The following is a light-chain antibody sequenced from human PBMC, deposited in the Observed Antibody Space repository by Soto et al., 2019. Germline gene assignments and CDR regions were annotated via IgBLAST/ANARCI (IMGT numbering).Light chain of an antibody. CDR1: YTGVGGYNR. Sequence: QSALTQPASVSGSPGQSITISCTGTYTGVGGYNRVSWYQHHAGKGPKMLIFEVDNRPSGISDRFSGSKSGDTASLTISDLQAEDEADYYCVSYIESSLTHWVFGGGTKLTVL. J-gene: IGLJ3*02. CDR2: EVD. CDR3: VSYIESSLTHWV. V-gene: IGLV2-14*01.